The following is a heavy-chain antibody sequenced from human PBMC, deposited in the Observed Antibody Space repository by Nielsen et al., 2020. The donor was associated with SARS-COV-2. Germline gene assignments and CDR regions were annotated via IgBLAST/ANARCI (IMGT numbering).Heavy chain of an antibody. J-gene: IGHJ4*02. V-gene: IGHV4-30-2*01. D-gene: IGHD2-2*01. CDR1: GGSISSGGYS. Sequence: SETLSLTCAVSGGSISSGGYSWSWIRQPPGKGLEWIGYIYHSGSTYYNPSLKSRVTISVDRSKNQFSLKLSSVTAADTAVYYCAADKDKVVPAWGQGTLVTVSS. CDR3: AADKDKVVPA. CDR2: IYHSGST.